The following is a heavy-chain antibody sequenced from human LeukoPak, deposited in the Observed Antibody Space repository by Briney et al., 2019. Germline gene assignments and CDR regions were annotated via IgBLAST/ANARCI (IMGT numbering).Heavy chain of an antibody. D-gene: IGHD3-10*01. CDR2: ISRGSTYI. V-gene: IGHV3-21*06. J-gene: IGHJ4*02. CDR1: GFTFSTYA. CDR3: ARDSASSITMVRRYAYFDY. Sequence: GGSLRLSCVGTGFTFSTYAMNWVRQAPGKRLEWVSSISRGSTYIYYADSLRGRVTISRDDAENSLYLQMNSLRAEDTAVYYCARDSASSITMVRRYAYFDYWGQGTLVTVSS.